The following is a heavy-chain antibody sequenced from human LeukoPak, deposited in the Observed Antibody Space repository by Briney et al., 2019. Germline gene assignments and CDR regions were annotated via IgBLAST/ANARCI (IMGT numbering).Heavy chain of an antibody. Sequence: PSETLSLTCTVSGGSISSGVYYWSWIRQHPGKGLEWIGYIYYSGSTYYNPSLKSRVTISVDTSKNQFSLKLSSVTAADTAVYYCARDTSDYDFWSGYRIWGQGTLVTVSS. V-gene: IGHV4-31*03. J-gene: IGHJ4*02. D-gene: IGHD3-3*01. CDR2: IYYSGST. CDR1: GGSISSGVYY. CDR3: ARDTSDYDFWSGYRI.